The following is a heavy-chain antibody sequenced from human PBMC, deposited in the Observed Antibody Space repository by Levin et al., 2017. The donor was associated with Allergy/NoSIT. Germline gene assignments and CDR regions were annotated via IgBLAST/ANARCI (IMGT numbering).Heavy chain of an antibody. CDR3: ARHDSGNYYRYWFFDL. D-gene: IGHD1-26*01. CDR2: ISDSGST. J-gene: IGHJ2*01. V-gene: IGHV4-34*01. CDR1: GGSFRGYY. Sequence: SQTLSLTCAVYGGSFRGYYWSWIRQPPGRGLEWMGEISDSGSTNDNPSLKSRVTLSVDTSKNQVSLKLSSVTDADTAVYYCARHDSGNYYRYWFFDLWGRGTLVTVSS.